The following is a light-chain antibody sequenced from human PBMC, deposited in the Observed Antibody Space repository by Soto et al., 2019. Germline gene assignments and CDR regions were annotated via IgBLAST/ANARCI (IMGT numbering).Light chain of an antibody. V-gene: IGKV3-11*01. CDR1: QSLRNY. Sequence: EIVLTQSPATLSLSPGERATLSCRASQSLRNYLAWYQQKPGQAPRLLISEASNRATGIPARFSGSGSGTDFTLTISSLEPEDSAIYYCQQRTNWPPWTFGQGTKVEV. CDR2: EAS. J-gene: IGKJ1*01. CDR3: QQRTNWPPWT.